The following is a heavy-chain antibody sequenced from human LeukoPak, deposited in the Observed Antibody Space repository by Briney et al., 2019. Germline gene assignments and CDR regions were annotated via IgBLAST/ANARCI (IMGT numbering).Heavy chain of an antibody. D-gene: IGHD3-3*01. J-gene: IGHJ4*02. CDR2: ISGSGGST. V-gene: IGHV3-23*01. CDR1: GFTFDDYG. CDR3: AKTQGLRFLEWLLSDFDY. Sequence: GGSLRLSCAASGFTFDDYGMSWVRQAPGKGLEWVSAISGSGGSTYYADSVKGRFTISRDNSKNTLYLQMNSLRAEDTAVYYCAKTQGLRFLEWLLSDFDYWGRGTLVTVSS.